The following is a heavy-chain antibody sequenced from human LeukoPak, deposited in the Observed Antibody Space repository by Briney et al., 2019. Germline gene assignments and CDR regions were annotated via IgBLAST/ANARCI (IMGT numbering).Heavy chain of an antibody. CDR3: ARGITMARGRHYYYYMDV. Sequence: ASVKVSCKASGYTFTSYGISWVRQAPGQGLEWMGWIITYNGNTNYAQKLQGRVTMTTDTSTSTAYMELRSLRSEDTAVYYCARGITMARGRHYYYYMDVWGKGTTVTVSS. V-gene: IGHV1-18*01. J-gene: IGHJ6*03. CDR1: GYTFTSYG. D-gene: IGHD3-10*01. CDR2: IITYNGNT.